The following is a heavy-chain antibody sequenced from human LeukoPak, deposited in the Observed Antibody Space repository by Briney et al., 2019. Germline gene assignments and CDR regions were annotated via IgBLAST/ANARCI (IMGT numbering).Heavy chain of an antibody. J-gene: IGHJ5*02. CDR1: GGTFSSYA. CDR2: IVPILGIA. CDR3: ARGHYSSSYNWFDP. V-gene: IGHV1-69*04. Sequence: GASVKVSCTASGGTFSSYAISWVRQAPGQGLEWMGRIVPILGIANYAQKFQGGVTITADKSTSTAYMELSSLRSEDTAVYYCARGHYSSSYNWFDPWGQGTLVTVSS. D-gene: IGHD6-13*01.